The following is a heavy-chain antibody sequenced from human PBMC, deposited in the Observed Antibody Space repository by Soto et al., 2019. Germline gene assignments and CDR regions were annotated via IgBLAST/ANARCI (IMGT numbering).Heavy chain of an antibody. J-gene: IGHJ5*01. CDR1: RFSLRTSAVG. V-gene: IGHV2-5*02. CDR3: AHSLWRGYNDWFDS. Sequence: QITLKESGPTRVKPTQTLTLTCTFSRFSLRTSAVGVGWIRQPPGKALEWLALIYWDDDKRYSPSLETRLTITNDISKDQVVLTMTNMDPVDTATYYCAHSLWRGYNDWFDSWGQGTLVTVSS. CDR2: IYWDDDK. D-gene: IGHD3-3*01.